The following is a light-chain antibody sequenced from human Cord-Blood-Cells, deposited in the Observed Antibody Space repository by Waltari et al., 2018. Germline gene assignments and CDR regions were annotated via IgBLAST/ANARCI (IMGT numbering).Light chain of an antibody. CDR1: SRDVGGHNY. CDR2: DVS. V-gene: IGLV2-14*03. CDR3: SSYTSSSTWV. Sequence: QSALTQPASVSGSPGQSITISCTGTSRDVGGHNYVSWYQQHPGKAPKLMIYDVSNRPSGVSNRFSGSKSGNTASLTISGLQAEDEADYYCSSYTSSSTWVFGGGTKLTVL. J-gene: IGLJ3*02.